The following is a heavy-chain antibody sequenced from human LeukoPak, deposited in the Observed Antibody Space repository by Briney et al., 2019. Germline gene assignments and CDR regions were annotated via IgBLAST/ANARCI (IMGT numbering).Heavy chain of an antibody. CDR2: ISSNGGST. CDR3: ARVPSSSAWYDY. CDR1: GFIFSNYG. J-gene: IGHJ4*02. Sequence: GGSLRLSCAASGFIFSNYGMHWVRQAPGRGLEFVSRISSNGGSTYYANSLKGRFTISRDNSKNTVYLQMASLRPEDMAVYYCARVPSSSAWYDYWGQGTLVTVSS. D-gene: IGHD6-19*01. V-gene: IGHV3-64*01.